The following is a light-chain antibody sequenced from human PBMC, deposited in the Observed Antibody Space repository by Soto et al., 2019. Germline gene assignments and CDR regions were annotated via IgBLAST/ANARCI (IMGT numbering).Light chain of an antibody. V-gene: IGKV1-5*03. CDR2: KAS. Sequence: THSHYTLSAFEEEKGVIIWLASQSTSSWSAWNQQKPGKAPKLLIYKASTLESGVPSNFSGSGSGTEFTLTISSLQPEAFAPYCCQLYDSYLWTFRQW. CDR3: QLYDSYLWT. J-gene: IGKJ1*01. CDR1: QSTSSW.